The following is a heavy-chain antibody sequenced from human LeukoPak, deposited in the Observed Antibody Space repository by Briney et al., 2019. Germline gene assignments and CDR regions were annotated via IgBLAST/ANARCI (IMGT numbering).Heavy chain of an antibody. CDR3: ASLYYDFWSGSGRNYFDY. CDR2: IYTSGST. CDR1: GGSISSYY. Sequence: ESGPGLVKPSETLSLTCTVSGGSISSYYWSWIRQPAGKGLEWIGRIYTSGSTNYNPSLKSRVTMSVDTSKNQFSLKLSSATAADTAVYCCASLYYDFWSGSGRNYFDYWGQGTLVTVSS. D-gene: IGHD3-3*01. J-gene: IGHJ4*02. V-gene: IGHV4-4*07.